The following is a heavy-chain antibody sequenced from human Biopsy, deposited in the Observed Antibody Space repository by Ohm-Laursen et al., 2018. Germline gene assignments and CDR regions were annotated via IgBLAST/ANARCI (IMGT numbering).Heavy chain of an antibody. CDR2: INPKSGDT. CDR3: ARGRRHCSGTCSRWYFDL. V-gene: IGHV1-2*02. Sequence: ASVKVSCKPSGYTFTAFSVHWLRQAPGQGLEWMGWINPKSGDTDYPQNFQGRVSMTRDTSISTAYMDLSRLRSVDTAVYYCARGRRHCSGTCSRWYFDLWGRGTLVTVSS. D-gene: IGHD2-2*01. J-gene: IGHJ2*01. CDR1: GYTFTAFS.